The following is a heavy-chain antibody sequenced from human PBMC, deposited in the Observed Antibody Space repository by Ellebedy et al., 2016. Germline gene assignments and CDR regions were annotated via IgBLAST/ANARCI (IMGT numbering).Heavy chain of an antibody. CDR2: IYPGDSDT. D-gene: IGHD2-15*01. J-gene: IGHJ4*02. Sequence: GESLKISCKGSGYSFTSYWIGWVRQMPGKGLEWMGIIYPGDSDTRYSPSFQGQVTISADKSISTAYLQWSSLKASDTAMYYCARRGYCSGGSCPFDYWGQGTLVTVSS. V-gene: IGHV5-51*01. CDR3: ARRGYCSGGSCPFDY. CDR1: GYSFTSYW.